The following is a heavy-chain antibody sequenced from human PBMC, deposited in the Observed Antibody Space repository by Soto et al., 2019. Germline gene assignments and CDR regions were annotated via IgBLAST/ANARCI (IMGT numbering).Heavy chain of an antibody. CDR3: EVKRIYCGCYSWPPAYY. D-gene: IGHD2-21*01. CDR1: GGTLTKNA. Sequence: QGQLVQSGAEVKEPGSSVRVSCKTSGGTLTKNAISWVRQAPGQGLEWMGGLIPIFGTPTYTQKFQGRVKVTADESTNTVHLDLASLRSEDTAFYYWEVKRIYCGCYSWPPAYYWGQGTLVTVSS. J-gene: IGHJ4*02. CDR2: LIPIFGTP. V-gene: IGHV1-69*12.